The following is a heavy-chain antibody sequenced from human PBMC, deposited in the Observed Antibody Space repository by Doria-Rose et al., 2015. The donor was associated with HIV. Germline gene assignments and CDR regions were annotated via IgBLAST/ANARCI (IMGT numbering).Heavy chain of an antibody. CDR2: IFSDDDR. Sequence: QESGPVLVKPTETLTLTCTVSGVSLSSPGMGVSWIRQPPGKALEWLANIFSDDDRSYKTSLKSRLTISRCTSKCQVVLTMTDMDPVDTATYYCARIKSSRWYHKYYFDFWGQGTLVIVSA. CDR1: GVSLSSPGMG. CDR3: ARIKSSRWYHKYYFDF. J-gene: IGHJ4*02. V-gene: IGHV2-26*01. D-gene: IGHD6-13*01.